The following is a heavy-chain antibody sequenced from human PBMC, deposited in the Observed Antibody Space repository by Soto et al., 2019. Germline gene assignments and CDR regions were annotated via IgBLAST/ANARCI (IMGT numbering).Heavy chain of an antibody. CDR2: ISYDGSNK. D-gene: IGHD2-15*01. Sequence: PGGSLRLSCAASGFTFSSYAMSWVRQAPGKGLEWVAVISYDGSNKYYADSVKGRFTISRDNSKNTLYLQMNSLRAEDTAVYYCAKETYSGPLDYWGQGTLVTVSS. V-gene: IGHV3-30*18. CDR1: GFTFSSYA. J-gene: IGHJ4*02. CDR3: AKETYSGPLDY.